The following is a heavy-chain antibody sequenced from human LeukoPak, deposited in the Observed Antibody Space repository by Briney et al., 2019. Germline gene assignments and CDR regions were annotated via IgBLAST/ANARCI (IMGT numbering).Heavy chain of an antibody. J-gene: IGHJ4*02. CDR3: ARIPSDYYGSGRSPEDY. D-gene: IGHD3-10*01. V-gene: IGHV1-69*04. Sequence: SVKVSCKASGGTFSSYAISWVRQAPGQGLEWMGRIIPILGIANYAQKFQGRVTITADKSTSTAYMELSSLRSEDTAVYYCARIPSDYYGSGRSPEDYWGQGTLVTVSS. CDR1: GGTFSSYA. CDR2: IIPILGIA.